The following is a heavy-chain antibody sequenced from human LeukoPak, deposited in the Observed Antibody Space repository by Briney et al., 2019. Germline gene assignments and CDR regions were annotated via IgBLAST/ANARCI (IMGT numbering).Heavy chain of an antibody. J-gene: IGHJ6*02. CDR1: GGSFSGYY. D-gene: IGHD5-18*01. Sequence: SETLPLTCAVYGGSFSGYYWSWIRQPPGKGLEWIGEINHSGSTNYNPSLKSRVTISVDTSKNQFSLKLSSVTAADTAVYYCARGRDTAMANYYCYYGMDVWGQGTTVTVSS. CDR3: ARGRDTAMANYYCYYGMDV. CDR2: INHSGST. V-gene: IGHV4-34*01.